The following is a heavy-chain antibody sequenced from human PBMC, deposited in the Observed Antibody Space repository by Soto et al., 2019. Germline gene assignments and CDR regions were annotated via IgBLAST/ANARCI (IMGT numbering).Heavy chain of an antibody. J-gene: IGHJ4*02. Sequence: PGGSLRLSCAASGFTFSSYGMHWVRQAPGKGLEWVAVISYDGSNKYYADSVKGRFTISRDNSKNTLYLQMNSLRAEDTAVYYCAKPSRLWDSSGYEFDYWGQGTLVTVSS. CDR2: ISYDGSNK. CDR3: AKPSRLWDSSGYEFDY. V-gene: IGHV3-30*18. D-gene: IGHD3-22*01. CDR1: GFTFSSYG.